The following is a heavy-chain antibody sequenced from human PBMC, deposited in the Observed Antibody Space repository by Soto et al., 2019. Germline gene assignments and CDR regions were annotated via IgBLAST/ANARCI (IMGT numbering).Heavy chain of an antibody. CDR2: IYYSGNT. Sequence: QLQLQESGPGLVKPSETLSLTCTVSGGAITSSSYXWGWIRQPPGKGLEWIGSIYYSGNTYYTPSLKSRVTISVDTSKNQFSLKLSSVTAADTAVYYCAREGGRYCSGGSCQVDYWGQGTLVTVSS. CDR1: GGAITSSSYX. D-gene: IGHD2-15*01. V-gene: IGHV4-39*02. CDR3: AREGGRYCSGGSCQVDY. J-gene: IGHJ4*02.